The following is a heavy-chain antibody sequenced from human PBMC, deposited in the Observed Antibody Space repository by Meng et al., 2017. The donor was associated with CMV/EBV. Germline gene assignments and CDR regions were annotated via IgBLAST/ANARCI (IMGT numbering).Heavy chain of an antibody. V-gene: IGHV3-53*01. CDR2: IYASGTA. CDR3: ARDRGELMYYFDY. CDR1: GFTFSSYA. J-gene: IGHJ4*02. Sequence: GGSLRLSCAASGFTFSSYAMSWVRQAPGKGPEWVSIIYASGTAYYADSVKGRFTISRDNLKNTLYLQMDSLRAEDTAVYYCARDRGELMYYFDYWGQGTLVTVSS. D-gene: IGHD1-26*01.